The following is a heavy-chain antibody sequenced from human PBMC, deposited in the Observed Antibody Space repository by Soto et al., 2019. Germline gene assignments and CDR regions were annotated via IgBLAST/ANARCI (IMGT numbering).Heavy chain of an antibody. J-gene: IGHJ4*02. D-gene: IGHD6-19*01. CDR3: GKDSFSEHKSGCPQCN. Sequence: GWSLRISCAAYGFSFSGYGMHWVRQAPGRGLEWVAVISNDGRNKYYGDSVRGRFTISRDNSKNTLDLQMNSLRPEDTAVYNCGKDSFSEHKSGCPQCNCGQGTLVTVSA. CDR1: GFSFSGYG. V-gene: IGHV3-30*18. CDR2: ISNDGRNK.